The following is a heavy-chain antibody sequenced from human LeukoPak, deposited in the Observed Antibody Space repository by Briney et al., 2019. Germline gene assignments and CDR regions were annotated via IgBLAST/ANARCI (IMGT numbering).Heavy chain of an antibody. V-gene: IGHV1-69*04. CDR3: ASSDRSVDSSDY. J-gene: IGHJ4*02. D-gene: IGHD6-13*01. CDR1: GGTFSSYA. Sequence: ASVKVSCKASGGTFSSYAISWVRQAPGQGLEWRGRIIPILGIANYAQKFQGRVTITADKSTSTAYMELSSLRSEDTAVYYCASSDRSVDSSDYWGQGTLVTVSS. CDR2: IIPILGIA.